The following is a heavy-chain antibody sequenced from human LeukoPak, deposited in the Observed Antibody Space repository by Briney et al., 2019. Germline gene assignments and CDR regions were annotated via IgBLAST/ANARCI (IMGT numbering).Heavy chain of an antibody. V-gene: IGHV4-39*07. D-gene: IGHD6-13*01. CDR3: ARDIEAIGSWYAPAYYYYMDV. J-gene: IGHJ6*03. CDR1: GGSISSSSYY. Sequence: SETLSLTCTVSGGSISSSSYYWGWIRQPPGKGLEWIGSIYYSGSTYYNPSLKSRVTISVDTSKNQFSLKLSSVTAADTAVYYCARDIEAIGSWYAPAYYYYMDVWGKGTTVTVSS. CDR2: IYYSGST.